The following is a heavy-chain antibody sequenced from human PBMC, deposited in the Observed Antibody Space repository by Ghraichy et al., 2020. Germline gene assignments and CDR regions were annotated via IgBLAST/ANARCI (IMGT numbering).Heavy chain of an antibody. D-gene: IGHD1-26*01. CDR1: GFTFDDYA. J-gene: IGHJ4*02. CDR2: INWIGGST. V-gene: IGHV3-20*04. Sequence: GGSLRLSCAASGFTFDDYAMSWVRQAPGKGLEWICGINWIGGSTAYADSVKGRFTISRDNAKNSLFLQMNSLRTEDTAFYYCTKDRGIVVATTTYFASWGQGTLVTVSS. CDR3: TKDRGIVVATTTYFAS.